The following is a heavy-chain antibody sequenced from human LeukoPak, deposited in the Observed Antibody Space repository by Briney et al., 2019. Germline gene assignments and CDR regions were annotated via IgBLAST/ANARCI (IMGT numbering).Heavy chain of an antibody. J-gene: IGHJ6*03. CDR1: GFTFSSYG. Sequence: PGGSLRLSCAASGFTFSSYGMHWVRQAPGKGLEWVAFIRYDGSNKYYADSVKGRFTISRDNSKNTLYLQMNSLRAEDTAVYYCAKDGSHYGVRGGPYYYYYYYVDVWGKGTTVTVSS. CDR3: AKDGSHYGVRGGPYYYYYYYVDV. CDR2: IRYDGSNK. D-gene: IGHD3-10*01. V-gene: IGHV3-30*02.